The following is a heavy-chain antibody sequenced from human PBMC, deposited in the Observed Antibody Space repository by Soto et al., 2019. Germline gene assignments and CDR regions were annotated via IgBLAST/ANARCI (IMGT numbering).Heavy chain of an antibody. CDR3: AKEPVGPDWYFDL. V-gene: IGHV3-23*01. CDR2: ISGSGIST. Sequence: DVQLLESGGGLVQPGGSLRLSCAASGFTFRSYAMSWVRQAPGKGLEWVSGISGSGISTHYADSVKGRFTVSRDNSKTPLYLQMNRLRAEDTAVYNCAKEPVGPDWYFDLWGRGTLVTVSS. CDR1: GFTFRSYA. J-gene: IGHJ2*01.